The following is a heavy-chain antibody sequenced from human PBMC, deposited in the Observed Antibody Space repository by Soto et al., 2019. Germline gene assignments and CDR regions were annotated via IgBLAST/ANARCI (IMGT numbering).Heavy chain of an antibody. CDR1: GFTFSSYG. Sequence: GGSLRLSCAASGFTFSSYGMHWVRQAPGKGLEWVAVISYDGSNEYYADSVKGRFTISRDNSKKTLYLQMNGLRAEDTAVYYCAKDSVLRFCSGGSCSAALDYWGQGTLVTVSS. CDR3: AKDSVLRFCSGGSCSAALDY. D-gene: IGHD2-15*01. J-gene: IGHJ4*02. CDR2: ISYDGSNE. V-gene: IGHV3-30*18.